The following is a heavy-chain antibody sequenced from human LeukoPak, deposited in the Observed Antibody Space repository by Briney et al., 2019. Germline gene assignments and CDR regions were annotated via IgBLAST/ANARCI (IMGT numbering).Heavy chain of an antibody. Sequence: ASVKVSCKTSGYTFRSYGINWVRQAPGQGPEWMGWINCYNEKTKYAQKFQGRVTLTTDTSTSTAYMELRSLTSDDTAVYYCARDSNYYDSSGYYPWGQGTLVTVSS. V-gene: IGHV1-18*01. D-gene: IGHD3-22*01. J-gene: IGHJ5*02. CDR3: ARDSNYYDSSGYYP. CDR2: INCYNEKT. CDR1: GYTFRSYG.